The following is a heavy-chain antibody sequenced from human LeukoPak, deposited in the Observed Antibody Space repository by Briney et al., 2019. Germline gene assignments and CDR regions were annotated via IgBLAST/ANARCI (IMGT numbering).Heavy chain of an antibody. CDR1: GFTFSSYA. CDR3: AKDPAFDYSNYYFDY. V-gene: IGHV3-23*01. Sequence: GGSLRLSCAASGFTFSSYAMSWVRQAPAKGLESVSAISGSGGSTYYADSVKGRFTISRDNSKNTLYLQMNSLRAEDTAVYYCAKDPAFDYSNYYFDYWGQGTLVTVSS. D-gene: IGHD4-11*01. J-gene: IGHJ4*02. CDR2: ISGSGGST.